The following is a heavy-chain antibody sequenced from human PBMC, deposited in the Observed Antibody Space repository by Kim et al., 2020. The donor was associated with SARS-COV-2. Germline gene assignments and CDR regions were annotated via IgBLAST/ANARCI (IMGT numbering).Heavy chain of an antibody. CDR2: ISYDGNNK. J-gene: IGHJ4*02. CDR1: GFTFSSYG. CDR3: AKGSGSGWYSIDY. D-gene: IGHD6-19*01. Sequence: GGSLRLSCAASGFTFSSYGMHWVRQAPGKGLEWVAVISYDGNNKYYIDSVKGRFTISRDNSKNRLYLQMNSLRAEDTAVYYCAKGSGSGWYSIDYWGQGTLVTVSS. V-gene: IGHV3-30*18.